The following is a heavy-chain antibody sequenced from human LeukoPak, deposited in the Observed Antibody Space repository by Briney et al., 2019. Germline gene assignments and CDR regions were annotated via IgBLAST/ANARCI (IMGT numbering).Heavy chain of an antibody. J-gene: IGHJ5*02. V-gene: IGHV4-34*11. CDR3: VRGPYGSSISNWFDP. CDR2: IYYNGDT. CDR1: GGSFSGYY. D-gene: IGHD3-10*01. Sequence: SETLSLTCAVYGGSFSGYYWSWIRQTPGKGLEWIGYIYYNGDTHYNPSLNSRLSMSVDTPNKQFSLNLRSVTAADTAVYYCVRGPYGSSISNWFDPWGQGLLVTVSS.